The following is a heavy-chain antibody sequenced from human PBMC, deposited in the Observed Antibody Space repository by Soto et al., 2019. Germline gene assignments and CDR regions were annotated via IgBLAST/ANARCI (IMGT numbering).Heavy chain of an antibody. J-gene: IGHJ4*02. CDR2: ISISGSTM. V-gene: IGHV3-48*03. CDR1: GFTFSSYE. Sequence: LRLSCAASGFTFSSYEMNWVRQAPGKGLEWISYISISGSTMNYADSVKGRFTVSRDNAKSSVFLQMNSLRVEDTAGEYCVEYLTGITGGWGQGTLVTVSS. CDR3: VEYLTGITGG. D-gene: IGHD1-7*01.